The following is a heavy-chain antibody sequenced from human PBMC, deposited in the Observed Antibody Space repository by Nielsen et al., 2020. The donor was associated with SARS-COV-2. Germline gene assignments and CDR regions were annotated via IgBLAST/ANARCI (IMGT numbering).Heavy chain of an antibody. J-gene: IGHJ4*02. D-gene: IGHD2-15*01. CDR1: GYTFTNYY. V-gene: IGHV1-46*01. CDR2: INPSGGST. Sequence: ASVKVSCKASGYTFTNYYIHWVRQAPGQGLEWMGIINPSGGSTSYAQKFQGRVTMTTDTSTSTAYMELKSLRSDDTAVYYCARTPLIHYFDYWGQGTLVTVSS. CDR3: ARTPLIHYFDY.